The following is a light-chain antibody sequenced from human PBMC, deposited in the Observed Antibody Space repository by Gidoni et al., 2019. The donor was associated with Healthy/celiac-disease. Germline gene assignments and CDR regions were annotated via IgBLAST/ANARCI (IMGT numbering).Light chain of an antibody. J-gene: IGLJ2*01. V-gene: IGLV7-46*01. CDR1: TGAVTSGHY. Sequence: QAVVTQDPSLTVSPGGPVTLTCGSSTGAVTSGHYPYWFQQKPGQAPRTLIYDTSNKHSWTPARFSGSLLGGKAALTLSGAQPEDEAEYYCLLSYSGARLVFGGGTKLTVL. CDR3: LLSYSGARLV. CDR2: DTS.